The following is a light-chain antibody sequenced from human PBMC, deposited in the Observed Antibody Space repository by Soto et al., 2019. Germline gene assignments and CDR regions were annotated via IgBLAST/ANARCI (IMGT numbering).Light chain of an antibody. CDR2: RDS. Sequence: SYELTQPLSVSVALGQTARITCGGNNIGSKNVHWYQQKPGQAPVLVIYRDSNRPSGIPERFSVSNSGNTATLTISRAQAGDEADYYCQVWDSSTARVFGRGTKLTVL. V-gene: IGLV3-9*01. CDR1: NIGSKN. CDR3: QVWDSSTARV. J-gene: IGLJ3*02.